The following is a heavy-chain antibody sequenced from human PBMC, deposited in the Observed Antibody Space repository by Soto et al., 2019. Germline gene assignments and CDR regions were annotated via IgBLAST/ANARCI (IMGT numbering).Heavy chain of an antibody. J-gene: IGHJ5*02. V-gene: IGHV3-21*01. CDR2: ISSRSDI. CDR1: GFTFSTYS. CDR3: ASQGVVVTAPWFDP. D-gene: IGHD2-21*02. Sequence: VGSLRLSCVGSGFTFSTYSINWVRQAPGKGLEWVSSISSRSDIYYADSVKGRFTISRDNAKNSVSLQMNSLRAEDTAVYYCASQGVVVTAPWFDPWGQGSMVTVSS.